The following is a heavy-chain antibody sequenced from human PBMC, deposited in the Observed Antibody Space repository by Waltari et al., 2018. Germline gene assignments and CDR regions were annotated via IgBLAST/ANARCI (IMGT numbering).Heavy chain of an antibody. V-gene: IGHV3-73*02. Sequence: EVQLVESGGGLVQPGGSLRLSCAASEFSFVGCTIHWVRQASGKGLEWVGHIRSKTRNYATAFAASVKGRFTISRDDSKNTASLQMNGLKTEDSAVYYCTRPVGGYYFYGLDVWGQGTTVTVSS. CDR3: TRPVGGYYFYGLDV. CDR2: IRSKTRNYAT. CDR1: EFSFVGCT. J-gene: IGHJ6*02. D-gene: IGHD3-22*01.